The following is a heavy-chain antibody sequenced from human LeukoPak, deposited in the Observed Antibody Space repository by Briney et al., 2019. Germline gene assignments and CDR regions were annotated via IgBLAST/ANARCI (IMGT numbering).Heavy chain of an antibody. D-gene: IGHD3-9*01. V-gene: IGHV1-18*01. Sequence: ASVKVSCKASGYTFPSYGLSWVRQAPGQGLEWMGWISAYNGNTNYAQKVQGRVTMTTDTATSTAYMELRSLRSDDTAVYYCARDILTGCLGIYYYGMDVWGQGTTVTVSS. CDR2: ISAYNGNT. CDR1: GYTFPSYG. CDR3: ARDILTGCLGIYYYGMDV. J-gene: IGHJ6*02.